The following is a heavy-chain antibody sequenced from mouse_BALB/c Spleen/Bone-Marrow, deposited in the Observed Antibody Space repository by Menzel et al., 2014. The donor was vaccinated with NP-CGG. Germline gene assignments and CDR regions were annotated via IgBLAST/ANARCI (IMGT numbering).Heavy chain of an antibody. Sequence: QVQLKESGAELVKPGASVKLSCKASGYTFSNYYMYWVKQRPGQGLEWIGESNPSNGGSNFNEKFKSKATLTVDKSSSTAYMQPSSLTSEDSAVYFCTRSNYRYLYFDVLGAGTTGTVSS. CDR2: SNPSNGGS. D-gene: IGHD2-1*01. CDR3: TRSNYRYLYFDV. CDR1: GYTFSNYY. J-gene: IGHJ1*01. V-gene: IGHV1S81*02.